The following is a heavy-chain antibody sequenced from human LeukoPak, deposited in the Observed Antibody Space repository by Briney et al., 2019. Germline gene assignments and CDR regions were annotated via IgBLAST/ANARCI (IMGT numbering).Heavy chain of an antibody. CDR1: GGSFSGYY. D-gene: IGHD5-24*01. CDR2: IYYSGST. V-gene: IGHV4-34*01. Sequence: SETLSLTCAVYGGSFSGYYWSWIRQPPGKGLEWIGNIYYSGSTYYNPSLKSRVTISVDTSKNQFSLKLTSVTAADTAVYYCARHGGQRWLQWLRPFDNWGQGTLVTVSS. J-gene: IGHJ4*02. CDR3: ARHGGQRWLQWLRPFDN.